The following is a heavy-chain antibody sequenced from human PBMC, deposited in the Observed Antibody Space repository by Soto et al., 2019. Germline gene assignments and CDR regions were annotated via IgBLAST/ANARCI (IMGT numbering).Heavy chain of an antibody. V-gene: IGHV1-69*01. CDR1: GGTFSSYA. D-gene: IGHD2-21*02. J-gene: IGHJ6*02. Sequence: QVPLVQSGAEVKKPGSSVKVSCKASGGTFSSYAISWVRQAPGQGLEWMGGIIPIFGTANYAQKFQGRVTITADESTSTAYMELSSLRSEDTAVYYCARGNIVVVTAIPVDYYYGMDVWGQGTTVTVSS. CDR3: ARGNIVVVTAIPVDYYYGMDV. CDR2: IIPIFGTA.